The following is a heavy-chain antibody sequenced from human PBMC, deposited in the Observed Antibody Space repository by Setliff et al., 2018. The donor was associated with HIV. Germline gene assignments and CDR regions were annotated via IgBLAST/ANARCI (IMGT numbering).Heavy chain of an antibody. CDR2: IYTNGST. J-gene: IGHJ5*02. CDR3: ARSVVVVTVEWFDP. D-gene: IGHD2-21*02. Sequence: PSETLSLTCTVSGGSITNGGYYWSWIRQPAGKGLEWIGRIYTNGSTNYNPSLKSRATIAVDTSKNQFSLKLSSVTAADTAVYYCARSVVVVTVEWFDPWGQGTLVTVS. V-gene: IGHV4-61*02. CDR1: GGSITNGGYY.